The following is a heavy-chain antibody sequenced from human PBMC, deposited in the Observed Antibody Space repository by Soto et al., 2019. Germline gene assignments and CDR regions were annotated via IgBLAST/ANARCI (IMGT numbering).Heavy chain of an antibody. J-gene: IGHJ4*02. V-gene: IGHV1-2*02. Sequence: ASVKVSCKASGYIFTGYHMHWVRQAPGQGLEWMGWINPNSGGTKYAQKFQGRVTMTRDTSISTAYMELSSLRSEDTAVYYCARSGDSSGYYCAYWGQGTLVTVSS. CDR2: INPNSGGT. D-gene: IGHD3-22*01. CDR3: ARSGDSSGYYCAY. CDR1: GYIFTGYH.